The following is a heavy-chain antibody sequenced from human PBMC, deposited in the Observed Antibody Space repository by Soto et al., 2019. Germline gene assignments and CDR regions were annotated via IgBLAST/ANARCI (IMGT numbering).Heavy chain of an antibody. CDR2: ISAYNGNT. Sequence: QVQLVQSGAEVKKPGASVKVSCKASGYTFTSYGISWVRQAPGQGLEWMGWISAYNGNTNYAQKLQGSVTMTTDTSTSTYYMERRILRSDAAAVYYCARDVSGCDCGGYCYAEDWGSFDYWGQGTMVTVSS. D-gene: IGHD2-21*02. CDR3: ARDVSGCDCGGYCYAEDWGSFDY. CDR1: GYTFTSYG. J-gene: IGHJ4*02. V-gene: IGHV1-18*04.